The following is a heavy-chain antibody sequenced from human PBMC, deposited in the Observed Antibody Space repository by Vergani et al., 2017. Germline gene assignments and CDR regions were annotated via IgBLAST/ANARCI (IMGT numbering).Heavy chain of an antibody. D-gene: IGHD2-2*01. J-gene: IGHJ6*02. CDR3: ARGIVVVPAAGYYYYGMDV. Sequence: EVQLVESGGGLVQPGGSLRLSCAASGFTFSSYSMNWVRQAPGKGLEWVSYISSSSSTIYYADSVKGRFTISRDNAKNSLYLQMNSLRAEDTAVYYCARGIVVVPAAGYYYYGMDVWGQGTTVTVSS. V-gene: IGHV3-48*04. CDR2: ISSSSSTI. CDR1: GFTFSSYS.